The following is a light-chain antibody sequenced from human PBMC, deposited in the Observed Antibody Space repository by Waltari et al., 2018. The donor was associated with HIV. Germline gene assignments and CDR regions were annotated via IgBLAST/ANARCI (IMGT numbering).Light chain of an antibody. J-gene: IGLJ2*01. CDR3: QVWDSSGDHPL. CDR1: NIASKS. V-gene: IGLV3-21*04. CDR2: DAS. Sequence: SYVLTQPPSVSVAPGKTARITCGGNNIASKSVHWYQHKPGQAPVLVISDASDRPSGIPERFAGSNSGNTATLTISRVEAGDEADYYCQVWDSSGDHPLFGGGTKLTVL.